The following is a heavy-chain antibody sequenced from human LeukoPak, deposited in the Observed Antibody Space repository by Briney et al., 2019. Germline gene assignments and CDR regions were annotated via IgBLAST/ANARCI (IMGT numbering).Heavy chain of an antibody. J-gene: IGHJ3*02. D-gene: IGHD1-7*01. Sequence: SGGSLRLSCAASGFTFSSHAMNWVRQAPGKGLEWVSSIDEGDGTTHYADSVKGRFTISRDDSKNTLYLQLNSLRVEDTAVYYCARPGITGTMGYGAFDIWGQGTRVTVSS. V-gene: IGHV3-23*01. CDR1: GFTFSSHA. CDR2: IDEGDGTT. CDR3: ARPGITGTMGYGAFDI.